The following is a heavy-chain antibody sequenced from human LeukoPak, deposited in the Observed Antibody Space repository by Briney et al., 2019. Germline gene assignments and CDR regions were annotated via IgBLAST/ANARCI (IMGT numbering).Heavy chain of an antibody. V-gene: IGHV4-59*08. CDR3: ARHSSGSGGAFQY. D-gene: IGHD6-19*01. CDR1: GASISSYY. Sequence: SETLSLTCTVSGASISSYYWSWIRQPPGKGLEWIGYVYYSGSTNYNPSLKSRVSISVDTSKNQFSLNLSSVTAADTAVYYCARHSSGSGGAFQYWGQGTPVTVSS. J-gene: IGHJ4*02. CDR2: VYYSGST.